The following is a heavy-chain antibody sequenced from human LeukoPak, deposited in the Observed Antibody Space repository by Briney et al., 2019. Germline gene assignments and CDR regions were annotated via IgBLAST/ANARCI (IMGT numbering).Heavy chain of an antibody. J-gene: IGHJ6*03. CDR3: ARDLNYGSGSYYKGYYYYYMDV. V-gene: IGHV1-2*02. CDR2: INPNSGGT. CDR1: GYTFTGYY. D-gene: IGHD3-10*01. Sequence: ASVKVSCKASGYTFTGYYMHWVRQAPGQGLEWMGWINPNSGGTNYAQKFQGRVTMTRDTSISTAYMELSRLRSDDTALYYCARDLNYGSGSYYKGYYYYYMDVWGKGTTVTISS.